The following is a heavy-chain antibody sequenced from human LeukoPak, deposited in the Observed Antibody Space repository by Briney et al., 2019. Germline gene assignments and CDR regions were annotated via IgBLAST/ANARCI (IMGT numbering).Heavy chain of an antibody. CDR2: ISAYNGNT. J-gene: IGHJ4*02. CDR1: GGTFSSYA. D-gene: IGHD6-19*01. V-gene: IGHV1-18*01. CDR3: ARAVDVDY. Sequence: ASVKVSCKASGGTFSSYAISWVRQAPGQGLEWMGWISAYNGNTNYAQKLQGRVTMTTDTSTSTAYMGLRSLRSGDTAVYYCARAVDVDYWGQGTLVTVSS.